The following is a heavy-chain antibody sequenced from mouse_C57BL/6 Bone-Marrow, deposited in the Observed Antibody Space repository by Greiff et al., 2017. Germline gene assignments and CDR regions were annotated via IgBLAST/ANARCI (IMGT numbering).Heavy chain of an antibody. Sequence: SGPVLVKPGASVKMSCKASGYTFTDYYMNWVKQSHGKSLEWIGVINPYNGGTSYNQKFKGKATLTVDKSSSTAYMELNSLTSEDSAVYYCARSYYGPFDYWGQGTTLTVSS. CDR2: INPYNGGT. J-gene: IGHJ2*01. CDR1: GYTFTDYY. D-gene: IGHD1-1*01. CDR3: ARSYYGPFDY. V-gene: IGHV1-19*01.